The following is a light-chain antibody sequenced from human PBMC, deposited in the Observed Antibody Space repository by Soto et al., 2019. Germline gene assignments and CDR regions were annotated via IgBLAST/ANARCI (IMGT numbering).Light chain of an antibody. CDR1: SSDVGSYNL. J-gene: IGLJ1*01. CDR2: EVT. CDR3: CSYAGGQVV. V-gene: IGLV2-23*02. Sequence: QSALTQPASVSGSPGQSITISCTGTSSDVGSYNLVSWYQQHPGKAPKLMIYEVTKRPSGISNRFSGSKSGNTASLTISGLQAEDEADYYCCSYAGGQVVFGSGTKVTVL.